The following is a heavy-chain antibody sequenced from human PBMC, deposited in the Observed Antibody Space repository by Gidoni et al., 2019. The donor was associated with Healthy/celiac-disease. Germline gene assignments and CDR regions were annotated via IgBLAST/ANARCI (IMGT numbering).Heavy chain of an antibody. Sequence: QVQLVQSGAEVKKPGASVKVSCKASGYTFTSYYMHWVRQAPGQGLEWMGIINPSGGSTSYAQKFQGRVTMTRDTSTSTVYMELSSLRSEDTAVYYCARGHKSGYSSSWYGFDYWGQGTLVTVSS. CDR2: INPSGGST. J-gene: IGHJ4*02. V-gene: IGHV1-46*01. D-gene: IGHD6-13*01. CDR1: GYTFTSYY. CDR3: ARGHKSGYSSSWYGFDY.